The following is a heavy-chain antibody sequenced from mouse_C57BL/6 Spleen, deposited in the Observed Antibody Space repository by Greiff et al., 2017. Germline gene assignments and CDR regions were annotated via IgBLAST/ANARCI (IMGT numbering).Heavy chain of an antibody. V-gene: IGHV1-18*01. CDR2: INPNNGGT. Sequence: EVQLQQSGPELVKPGASVKIPCKASGYTFTDYNMDWVKQSHGKSLEWIGDINPNNGGTIYNQKFKGKATLTVDKSSSTAYMELRSLTSEDTAVYYCARPLGGNHEGFAYWGQGTLVTVSA. D-gene: IGHD2-1*01. J-gene: IGHJ3*01. CDR1: GYTFTDYN. CDR3: ARPLGGNHEGFAY.